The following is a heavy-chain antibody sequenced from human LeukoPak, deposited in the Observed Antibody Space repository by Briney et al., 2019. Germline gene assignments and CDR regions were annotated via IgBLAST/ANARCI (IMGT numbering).Heavy chain of an antibody. V-gene: IGHV4-59*08. D-gene: IGHD1-7*01. Sequence: SETLSLTCTVSGGSLSGYYWNWIRQPPGKGLEWIGYVSYSGSTNYNPSLESRVTISVDTSKNQFSLKLSSVTAADTAVYYCARRRLGNYDLDCWGQGTLVTVSS. CDR2: VSYSGST. CDR3: ARRRLGNYDLDC. CDR1: GGSLSGYY. J-gene: IGHJ4*02.